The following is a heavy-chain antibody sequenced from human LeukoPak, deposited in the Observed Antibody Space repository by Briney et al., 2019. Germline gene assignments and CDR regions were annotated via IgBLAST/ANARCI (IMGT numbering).Heavy chain of an antibody. V-gene: IGHV3-48*03. J-gene: IGHJ4*02. D-gene: IGHD3-10*01. CDR1: GFSFSGFD. Sequence: GGSLRLSCAASGFSFSGFDMNWVRRAPGKGLEWIAHIGTSVNAIYYADSVRGRFTISRDNARDSLSLQMDSLRVEDTAVYYCAKDSVWFGDLLNWDQGALVIVSS. CDR2: IGTSVNAI. CDR3: AKDSVWFGDLLN.